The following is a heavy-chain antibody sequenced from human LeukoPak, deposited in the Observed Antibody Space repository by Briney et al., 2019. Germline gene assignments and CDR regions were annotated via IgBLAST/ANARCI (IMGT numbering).Heavy chain of an antibody. Sequence: PGGSLRLSCTASGFTFGDYAMSWVRQAPGKGLEWVGFIRSKAYGGTTEYAASVKGRFTISRDDSKSIAYLRMNSLKTEDTAVYYCMRSYYDFWSGSPPDAFDIWGQGTMVTVSS. CDR3: MRSYYDFWSGSPPDAFDI. V-gene: IGHV3-49*04. CDR2: IRSKAYGGTT. CDR1: GFTFGDYA. D-gene: IGHD3-3*01. J-gene: IGHJ3*02.